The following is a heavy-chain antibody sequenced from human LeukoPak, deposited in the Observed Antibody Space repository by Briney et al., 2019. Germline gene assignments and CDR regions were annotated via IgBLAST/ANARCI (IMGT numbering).Heavy chain of an antibody. CDR2: ITGSGSTT. CDR1: GFTFSNYE. CDR3: AKDIAATMLATGGRTFDI. D-gene: IGHD3-10*02. Sequence: GGSLRLSCAASGFTFSNYEMNGVRQSPGKGLEWISDITGSGSTTYYADSVKGRFTISRDNSKNSLYLQMNSLRTEDTALYYCAKDIAATMLATGGRTFDIWGQGTMVTVSS. V-gene: IGHV3-48*03. J-gene: IGHJ3*02.